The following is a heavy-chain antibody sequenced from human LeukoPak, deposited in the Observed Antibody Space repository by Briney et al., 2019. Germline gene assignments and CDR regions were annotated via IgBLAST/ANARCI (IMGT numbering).Heavy chain of an antibody. D-gene: IGHD3-16*02. CDR3: ARDLGDYVWGSYRPLYYFDY. Sequence: GGSLRLSCAASGFTFSSYAMHWVRQAPGKGLEWVAVISYDGSNKYYADSVKGRFTISRDNSKNTLYLQMNSLRAEDTAVYYCARDLGDYVWGSYRPLYYFDYWGQGTLVTVSS. J-gene: IGHJ4*02. V-gene: IGHV3-30-3*01. CDR1: GFTFSSYA. CDR2: ISYDGSNK.